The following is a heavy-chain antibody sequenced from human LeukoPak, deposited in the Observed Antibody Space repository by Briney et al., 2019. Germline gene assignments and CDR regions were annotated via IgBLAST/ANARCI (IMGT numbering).Heavy chain of an antibody. CDR2: IRQDGGEK. J-gene: IGHJ4*01. CDR3: ARDGTAAGLYFDL. V-gene: IGHV3-7*01. CDR1: GFTFTDYW. D-gene: IGHD6-13*01. Sequence: GGSLKLSCAVSGFTFTDYWMNWVRQAPGKGLEWVASIRQDGGEKYYVDSVKGRFTISRDNTKNSLYLQMSALRAEDTAIYYCARDGTAAGLYFDLWGQGTLVTVSS.